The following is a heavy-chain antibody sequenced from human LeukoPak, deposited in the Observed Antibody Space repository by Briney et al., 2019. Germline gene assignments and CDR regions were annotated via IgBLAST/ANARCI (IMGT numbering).Heavy chain of an antibody. D-gene: IGHD1/OR15-1a*01. V-gene: IGHV3-33*01. Sequence: GGSLRLSCAASGFTFSSYGMHWVRQAPGKGQEWVAVIWYDGSNKYYADSVKGRFTISRDNSKNTLYLQMNSLRAEDTAVYYCARAGTVADLDYYYGMDVWGQGTTVTVSS. CDR2: IWYDGSNK. CDR1: GFTFSSYG. J-gene: IGHJ6*02. CDR3: ARAGTVADLDYYYGMDV.